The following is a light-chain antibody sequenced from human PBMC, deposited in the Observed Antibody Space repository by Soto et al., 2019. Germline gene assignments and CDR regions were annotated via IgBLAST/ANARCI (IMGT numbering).Light chain of an antibody. CDR1: QTIRSNY. J-gene: IGKJ1*01. V-gene: IGKV3-20*01. Sequence: ETVLTQSPGTLSLSPGERATLSCRASQTIRSNYLAWYRQTPGQAPRLLIDGASNRATGIADRFSGSGSGTDFTLIISRLEPEDFALYYCQQYGRSPWTFGQGTKVEIK. CDR3: QQYGRSPWT. CDR2: GAS.